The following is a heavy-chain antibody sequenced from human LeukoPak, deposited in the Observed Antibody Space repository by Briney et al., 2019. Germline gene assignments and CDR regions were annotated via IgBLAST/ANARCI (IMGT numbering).Heavy chain of an antibody. Sequence: SETLSLTCAVYGGSFSGYYWSWIRQPPGKGLEWIGEINHSGSTNYNPSLKSRVSISVDTSKNQFSLKLSSVTAADTAMYYCARGDGYYDFWSGYYHFDYWGQGTLVTVSS. V-gene: IGHV4-34*01. D-gene: IGHD3-3*01. CDR2: INHSGST. J-gene: IGHJ4*02. CDR3: ARGDGYYDFWSGYYHFDY. CDR1: GGSFSGYY.